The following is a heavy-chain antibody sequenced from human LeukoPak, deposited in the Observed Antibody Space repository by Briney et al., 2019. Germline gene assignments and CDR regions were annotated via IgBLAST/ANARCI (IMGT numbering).Heavy chain of an antibody. Sequence: GGSLRLSCAAFGFTFSSYWMSWVRQAPGEGLEWVANIKQDGSEKYYVDSVKGRFTISRDNAKNSLYLQMNSLRVEDTAVYYCARVTYDSSGYYYVGYYYYYYMDVWGKGTTVTVSS. D-gene: IGHD3-22*01. CDR3: ARVTYDSSGYYYVGYYYYYYMDV. V-gene: IGHV3-7*01. J-gene: IGHJ6*03. CDR1: GFTFSSYW. CDR2: IKQDGSEK.